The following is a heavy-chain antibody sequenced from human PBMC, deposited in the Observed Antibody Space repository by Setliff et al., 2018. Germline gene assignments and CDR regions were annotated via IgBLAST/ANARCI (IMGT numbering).Heavy chain of an antibody. V-gene: IGHV4-39*01. Sequence: PSETLSLTCTVSGGSISTSSHHWVWIRQSPGKGLEWIGTIYSSGTTYYNLSLKSRVTISLDTSKSQFSLNLGSVTAADTAVYYCTRRPRGCAAFDTWGQGTKVTV. CDR1: GGSISTSSHH. CDR3: TRRPRGCAAFDT. D-gene: IGHD2-21*01. J-gene: IGHJ3*02. CDR2: IYSSGTT.